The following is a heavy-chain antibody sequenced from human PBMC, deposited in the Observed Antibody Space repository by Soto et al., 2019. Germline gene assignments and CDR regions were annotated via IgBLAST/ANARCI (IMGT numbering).Heavy chain of an antibody. CDR1: GFTFSSYA. CDR3: AKDRGGCSSTSCPPRLFDH. CDR2: ISGSGGST. J-gene: IGHJ4*02. D-gene: IGHD2-2*01. Sequence: EVQLLESGGGLVQPGGSLRLSCAASGFTFSSYAMSWVRQAPGKGLEWVSGISGSGGSTYYTDSVKGRFTISRDNSKNTLYLQMNSLRAEDTAVYYCAKDRGGCSSTSCPPRLFDHWGQGTLVTVSS. V-gene: IGHV3-23*01.